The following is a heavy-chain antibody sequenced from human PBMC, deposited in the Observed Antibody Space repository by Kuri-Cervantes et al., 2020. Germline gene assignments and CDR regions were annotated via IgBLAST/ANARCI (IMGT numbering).Heavy chain of an antibody. CDR1: GFTFSSYS. Sequence: GESLKISCAASGFTFSSYSMNWVRQVPGKGLEWVSRTNQNGRITNYADSVKGRYTISRDNAKNTLILQMNNLRAEDTAVYYCSRDQAGASFYWGQGTLVTVSS. D-gene: IGHD1-26*01. V-gene: IGHV3-74*01. CDR3: SRDQAGASFY. CDR2: TNQNGRIT. J-gene: IGHJ4*02.